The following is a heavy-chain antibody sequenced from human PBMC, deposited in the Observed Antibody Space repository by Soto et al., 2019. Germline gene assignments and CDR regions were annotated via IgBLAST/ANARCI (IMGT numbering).Heavy chain of an antibody. CDR2: IYDSGSP. J-gene: IGHJ4*02. Sequence: SETLSLTCRVSGAYISDFSWSWIRQPPGQALEWIGYIYDSGSPYYNPSLRSRVIISADTSKNQISLKLTSATAADTAVYYCARGVGSSPPRYWGRGTLVTVSS. CDR1: GAYISDFS. D-gene: IGHD1-26*01. CDR3: ARGVGSSPPRY. V-gene: IGHV4-59*01.